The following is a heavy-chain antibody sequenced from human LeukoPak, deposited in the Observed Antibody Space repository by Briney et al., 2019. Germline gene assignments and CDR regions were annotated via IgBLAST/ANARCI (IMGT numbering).Heavy chain of an antibody. J-gene: IGHJ4*02. CDR3: ARALPAGIAAGRELFDY. CDR2: IYYSGST. D-gene: IGHD6-13*01. CDR1: GGSISSSSYY. V-gene: IGHV4-39*07. Sequence: PSETLSLTCTVSGGSISSSSYYWGWIRQPPGKGLEWIGSIYYSGSTYYNPSLKSRVTISVDTSKNQFSLKLSSVTAADTAVYYCARALPAGIAAGRELFDYWGQGTLVTVSS.